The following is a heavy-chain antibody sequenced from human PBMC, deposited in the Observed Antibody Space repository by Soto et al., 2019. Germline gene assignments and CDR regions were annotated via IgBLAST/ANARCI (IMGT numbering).Heavy chain of an antibody. CDR3: ARAAATTAAGYYYYGLDV. CDR2: FYHTGST. Sequence: QVKLQESGPGLLKPSQTLSLTCSVSGGSLSCGFYYWSWIRQPPGKGLEWIGYFYHTGSTYYNPSLKGRLTISKDMTKNQFSLNLMSVTAADTAVYYCARAAATTAAGYYYYGLDVWGQGTTVTVSS. V-gene: IGHV4-30-4*01. J-gene: IGHJ6*02. CDR1: GGSLSCGFYY. D-gene: IGHD6-25*01.